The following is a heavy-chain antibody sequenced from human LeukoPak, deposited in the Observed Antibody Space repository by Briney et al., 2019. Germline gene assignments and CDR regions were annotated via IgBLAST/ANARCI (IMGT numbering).Heavy chain of an antibody. CDR1: GDSVSSNSAA. V-gene: IGHV6-1*01. D-gene: IGHD3-3*01. J-gene: IGHJ6*03. Sequence: SQTLSLTCAISGDSVSSNSAAWNWIRQSPSRGLEWLGRTYYRSKWYNDYAVSVKSRITINPDTSKNQFSLQLNSVTPEDTAVYYCARDGANYDFWSGAYYYCYMDVWGKGTTVTVSS. CDR2: TYYRSKWYN. CDR3: ARDGANYDFWSGAYYYCYMDV.